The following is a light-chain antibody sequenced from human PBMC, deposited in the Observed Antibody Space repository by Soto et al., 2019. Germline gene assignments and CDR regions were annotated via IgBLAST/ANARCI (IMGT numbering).Light chain of an antibody. CDR2: GAS. CDR3: QQYGSSPGIT. CDR1: QSVSSSY. V-gene: IGKV3-20*01. Sequence: EIVLTQSPGTLSLSPGERATLSCRASQSVSSSYLAWYQQKPGQAPRLLIYGASSRATGIPDRFSGSGSGTDFTLTISRLEPEDFAVYYCQQYGSSPGITFGQCTRLGIK. J-gene: IGKJ5*01.